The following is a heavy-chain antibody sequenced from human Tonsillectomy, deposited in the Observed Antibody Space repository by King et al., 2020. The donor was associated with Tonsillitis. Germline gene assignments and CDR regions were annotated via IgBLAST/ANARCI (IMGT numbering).Heavy chain of an antibody. CDR3: AKQGGPPWETYRFDY. Sequence: VQLVESGGGLAQPGGSLRLSCAASGFPFSNYAMSWVRQAPGKGLEWVSVITGSGGNTYYADSVKGRFTISRDNSKNTLFLQMNSLRADDTAVYYLAKQGGPPWETYRFDYWGQGTLVTVSS. CDR1: GFPFSNYA. J-gene: IGHJ4*02. D-gene: IGHD3-16*02. V-gene: IGHV3-23*04. CDR2: ITGSGGNT.